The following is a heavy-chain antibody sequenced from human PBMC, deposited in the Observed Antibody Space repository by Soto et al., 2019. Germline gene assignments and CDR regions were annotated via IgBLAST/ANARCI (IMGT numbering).Heavy chain of an antibody. D-gene: IGHD5-18*01. V-gene: IGHV4-61*01. CDR3: AREGYSYADY. CDR2: IYYSGST. J-gene: IGHJ4*02. CDR1: GGSVSSGSYY. Sequence: SETLSLTCTVSGGSVSSGSYYWSWIRQPPGKGLEWIGYIYYSGSTNYNPSLKSRVTISVDTSKNQFSLKLSSVTAADTAVYYCAREGYSYADYWGQGTLVTVSS.